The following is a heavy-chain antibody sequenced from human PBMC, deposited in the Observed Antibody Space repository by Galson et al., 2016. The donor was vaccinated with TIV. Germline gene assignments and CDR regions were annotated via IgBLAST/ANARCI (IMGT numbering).Heavy chain of an antibody. V-gene: IGHV3-23*01. Sequence: SLRLSCAASGFTFSNYAMIWVRQAPGKGLEWVSGIYGSGVTTFYADPVKGRFTISRDNSKNTLYLQMNSLRAEDTAAYYCAKDWRQYFGSGSYFDFRGQGTLVTVSS. D-gene: IGHD3-10*01. CDR3: AKDWRQYFGSGSYFDF. CDR2: IYGSGVTT. J-gene: IGHJ4*02. CDR1: GFTFSNYA.